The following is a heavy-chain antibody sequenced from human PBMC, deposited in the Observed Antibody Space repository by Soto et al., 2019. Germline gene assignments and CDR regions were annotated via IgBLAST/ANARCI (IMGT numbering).Heavy chain of an antibody. CDR1: GFTFSSYG. CDR2: IWYDGSNK. CDR3: ASEQKIFYYDSSGYILPFDY. V-gene: IGHV3-33*01. D-gene: IGHD3-22*01. Sequence: GGSLRLSCAASGFTFSSYGMHWVRQAPGKGLEWVAVIWYDGSNKYYADSVKGRFTISRDNSKNTLYLQMNSLRAEDTAVYYCASEQKIFYYDSSGYILPFDYWGQGTLVTVSS. J-gene: IGHJ4*02.